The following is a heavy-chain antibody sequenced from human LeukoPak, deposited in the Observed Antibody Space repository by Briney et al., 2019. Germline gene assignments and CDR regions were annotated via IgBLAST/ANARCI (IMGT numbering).Heavy chain of an antibody. J-gene: IGHJ4*02. V-gene: IGHV3-23*01. CDR1: GXSFSSYA. CDR2: ISGSGGST. CDR3: AKRFSYSWYVDY. D-gene: IGHD6-13*01. Sequence: GGSLRLSCAAAGXSFSSYAMSWVRQAPGKGLEWVSAISGSGGSTYYADSVKGRFTISRDNSKNTLYLQMNSLKAEDTAVYYCAKRFSYSWYVDYWGQGTLVTVSS.